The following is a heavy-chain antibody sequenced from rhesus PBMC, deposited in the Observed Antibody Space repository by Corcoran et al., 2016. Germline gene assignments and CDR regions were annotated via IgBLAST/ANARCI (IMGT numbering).Heavy chain of an antibody. J-gene: IGHJ4*01. CDR2: ISNGGGST. Sequence: EVQLVESGGGLVQPGGSLRLSCAASGFTFSSYGMHWVRQAPGKGLEWVSYISNGGGSTYYADSVKGRFTISRDNSKNTLSLQMNSLRAEDTAVYYCAKENSYSGSWNRGPFDYWGQGVLVTVSS. CDR1: GFTFSSYG. D-gene: IGHD6-25*01. CDR3: AKENSYSGSWNRGPFDY. V-gene: IGHV3S5*01.